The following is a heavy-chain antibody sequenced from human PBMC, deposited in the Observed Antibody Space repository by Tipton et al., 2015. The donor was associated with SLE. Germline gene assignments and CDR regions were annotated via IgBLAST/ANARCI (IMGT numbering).Heavy chain of an antibody. V-gene: IGHV4-34*01. J-gene: IGHJ3*02. CDR2: INHSGST. CDR3: AREGAASSSWPFDI. D-gene: IGHD6-13*01. Sequence: TLSLTCAVYGGSFSGYYWSWIRQPPGKGLEWIGEINHSGSTNYNPSLKSRVTISVDTSKNQFSLKLTSVTAADTAVYYCAREGAASSSWPFDIWGQGTMVTVSS. CDR1: GGSFSGYY.